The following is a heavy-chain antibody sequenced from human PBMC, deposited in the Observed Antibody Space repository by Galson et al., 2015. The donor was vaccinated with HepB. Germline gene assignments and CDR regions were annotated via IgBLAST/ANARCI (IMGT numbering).Heavy chain of an antibody. D-gene: IGHD1-26*01. V-gene: IGHV3-48*01. Sequence: SLRLSCAASGFTFSSYSMNWVRQAPGKGLEWVSYISSSSSTIYYADSVKGRFTISRDNAKNSLYLQMNSLRAEDTAVYYCAGAEPLDAFDIWGQGTMVTVSS. J-gene: IGHJ3*02. CDR1: GFTFSSYS. CDR2: ISSSSSTI. CDR3: AGAEPLDAFDI.